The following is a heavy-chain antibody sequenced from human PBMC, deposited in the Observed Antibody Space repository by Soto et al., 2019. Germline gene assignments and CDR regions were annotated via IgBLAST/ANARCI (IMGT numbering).Heavy chain of an antibody. V-gene: IGHV1-8*01. CDR1: GYIFTSHD. CDR2: MNLNGDS. D-gene: IGHD6-13*01. J-gene: IGHJ4*03. Sequence: GASVNVSCKAFGYIFTSHDIDWVRQASGQGLEWMGWMNLNGDSGYAQDFQGRISMTRDTATDTAYMELSSLRSDDTAVYYCARGGPAAGFDLWGQGTLVTVSS. CDR3: ARGGPAAGFDL.